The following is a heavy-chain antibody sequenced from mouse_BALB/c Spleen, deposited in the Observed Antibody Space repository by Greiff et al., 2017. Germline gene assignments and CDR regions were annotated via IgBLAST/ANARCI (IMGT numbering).Heavy chain of an antibody. CDR3: ASGATVVGGAMDY. Sequence: EVKLQKSGPSLVKPSQTLSLTCSVTGDSITSGYWNWIRKFPGNKLEYMGYISYSGSTYYNPSLKSRISITRDTSKNQYYLQLNSVTTEDTATYYCASGATVVGGAMDYWGQGTSVTVSS. CDR2: ISYSGST. D-gene: IGHD1-1*01. V-gene: IGHV3-8*02. J-gene: IGHJ4*01. CDR1: GDSITSGY.